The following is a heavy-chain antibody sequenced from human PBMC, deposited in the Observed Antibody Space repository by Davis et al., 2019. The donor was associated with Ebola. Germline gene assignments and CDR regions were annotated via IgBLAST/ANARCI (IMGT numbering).Heavy chain of an antibody. CDR2: IIPIFGTA. CDR1: GGTFSSYA. V-gene: IGHV1-69*13. Sequence: SVKVSCKASGGTFSSYAISWVRQAPGQGLEWMGGIIPIFGTANYAQKFQGRVTITADESTSTAYMELSSLRSEDTAVYYCARVLSRDGYNWNYWGQGTLVTVSS. D-gene: IGHD5-24*01. CDR3: ARVLSRDGYNWNY. J-gene: IGHJ4*02.